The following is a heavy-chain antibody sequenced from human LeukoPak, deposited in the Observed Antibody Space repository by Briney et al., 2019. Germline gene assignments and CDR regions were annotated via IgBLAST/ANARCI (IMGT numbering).Heavy chain of an antibody. CDR3: AKDSFIVVRGVGSDDGFAV. V-gene: IGHV3-23*01. D-gene: IGHD3-10*01. CDR1: GFTIATYG. CDR2: VGESVHTT. J-gene: IGHJ3*01. Sequence: GGSLRLSCVASGFTIATYGMSWVRQAPGKGLEWVSVVGESVHTTHYADSVKGRFFISRDNSKNTVHLEMNSLRPEDTAVYYCAKDSFIVVRGVGSDDGFAVWGQGTMVTVSS.